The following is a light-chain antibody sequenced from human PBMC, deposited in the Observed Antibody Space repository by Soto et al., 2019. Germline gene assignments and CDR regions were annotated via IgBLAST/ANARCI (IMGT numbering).Light chain of an antibody. CDR2: GAS. Sequence: EIAWTQSAGTLSLSPGERATLSCRASQSVSNNYLAWYQQKPGQAPRLLIYGASNRATGIPDRFSGSGSGTDFTLTISRMQPEDFAVFYCQQYGSSITFGQGTRLEI. J-gene: IGKJ5*01. CDR3: QQYGSSIT. CDR1: QSVSNNY. V-gene: IGKV3-20*01.